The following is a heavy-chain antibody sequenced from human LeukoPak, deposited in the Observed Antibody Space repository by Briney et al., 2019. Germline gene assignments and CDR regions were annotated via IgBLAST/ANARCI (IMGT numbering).Heavy chain of an antibody. D-gene: IGHD6-13*01. J-gene: IGHJ4*02. CDR1: GYTFTGYY. Sequence: ASVKLSCKASGYTFTGYYMHWVRQAPGQGLEWMGWINPNSGGTNYAQKFQGRVTMTRDTSISTAYMELSRLRSDDTAVYYCARASISAAGPGLIDYWGQGTLVTVSS. V-gene: IGHV1-2*02. CDR3: ARASISAAGPGLIDY. CDR2: INPNSGGT.